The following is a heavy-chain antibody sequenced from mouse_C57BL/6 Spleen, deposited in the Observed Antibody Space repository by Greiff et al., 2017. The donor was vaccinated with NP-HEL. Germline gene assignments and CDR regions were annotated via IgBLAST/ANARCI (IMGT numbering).Heavy chain of an antibody. Sequence: DVKLVESGGGLVKPGGSLKLSCAASGFTFSSYTMSWVRQTPEKRLEWVATISGGGGNTYYPDSVKGRFTISRDNAKNTLYRQMSRLRSEDTALYYCARRDYYGSSSAFDYWGQGTTLTVSS. CDR3: ARRDYYGSSSAFDY. CDR1: GFTFSSYT. V-gene: IGHV5-9*01. D-gene: IGHD1-1*01. J-gene: IGHJ2*01. CDR2: ISGGGGNT.